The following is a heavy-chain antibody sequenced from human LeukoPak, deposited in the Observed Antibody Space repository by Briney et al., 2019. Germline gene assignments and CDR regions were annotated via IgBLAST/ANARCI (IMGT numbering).Heavy chain of an antibody. J-gene: IGHJ4*02. CDR2: IYYSRRT. V-gene: IGHV4-61*05. CDR1: GGSISSSSYY. CDR3: ARSAGAAAHFDY. D-gene: IGHD6-13*01. Sequence: PSETLSLTCTVSGGSISSSSYYWGWIRQPPGKGLEWIGYIYYSRRTNNNPSLKSRVTMSVDTSKNQFSLNLSSVTAADTAVYYCARSAGAAAHFDYWGQGTLVTVSS.